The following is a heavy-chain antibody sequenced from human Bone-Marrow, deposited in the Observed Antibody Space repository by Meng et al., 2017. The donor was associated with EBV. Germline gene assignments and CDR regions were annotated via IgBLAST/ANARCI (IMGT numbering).Heavy chain of an antibody. CDR3: AKDARTIAAAGWGFDY. D-gene: IGHD6-13*01. CDR2: ISGGGGST. V-gene: IGHV3-23*04. Sequence: EEQVVEAGGGLGQPGGSLRLSCAASGFTFSTYAMSWVRQAPVKGLEWVSAISGGGGSTYYADSVKGRFTISRDKSKNVLYLQMNSLRAEDTAIYYCAKDARTIAAAGWGFDYWGQGTLVTVSS. J-gene: IGHJ4*02. CDR1: GFTFSTYA.